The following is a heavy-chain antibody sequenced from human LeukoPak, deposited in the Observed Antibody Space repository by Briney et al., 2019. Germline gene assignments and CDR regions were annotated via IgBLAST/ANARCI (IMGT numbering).Heavy chain of an antibody. Sequence: GASVKVSCKASGYTFTSYAMHWVRQAPGQRLEWMGWINAGNGNTKYSQKFQGRVTITRDTSASTAYMELSSLRSEDTAVYYCARVLLDHYYGSGSFFDYWGQGTLVTVSS. CDR1: GYTFTSYA. V-gene: IGHV1-3*01. J-gene: IGHJ4*02. CDR2: INAGNGNT. D-gene: IGHD3-10*01. CDR3: ARVLLDHYYGSGSFFDY.